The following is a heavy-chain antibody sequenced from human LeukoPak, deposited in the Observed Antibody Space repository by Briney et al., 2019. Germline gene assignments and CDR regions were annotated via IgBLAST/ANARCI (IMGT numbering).Heavy chain of an antibody. CDR3: ARDGWVGYKIQPLDY. CDR2: ISSSGSTI. J-gene: IGHJ4*02. Sequence: GGTLRLSCAASGFTFSSYEMNWVRQAPGKGLEWVSYISSSGSTIYYADSVKGRFTISRDNAKNSLYLQMNSLRAEDTAVYYCARDGWVGYKIQPLDYRGQGTLVTVSS. D-gene: IGHD5-18*01. CDR1: GFTFSSYE. V-gene: IGHV3-48*03.